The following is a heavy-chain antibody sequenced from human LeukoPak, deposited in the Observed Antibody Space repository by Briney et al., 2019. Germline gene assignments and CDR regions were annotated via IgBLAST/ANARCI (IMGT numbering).Heavy chain of an antibody. V-gene: IGHV3-20*04. D-gene: IGHD6-13*01. CDR2: INWNGGST. J-gene: IGHJ1*01. Sequence: GGSLRLSCAASGFTFDDYGMSWVRQAPGKGLEWVSGINWNGGSTGYADPVKGRFTISRDNAKNSLYLQMNSLRAEDTALYYCARDRTIAAVGYFQHWGQGTLVTVSS. CDR1: GFTFDDYG. CDR3: ARDRTIAAVGYFQH.